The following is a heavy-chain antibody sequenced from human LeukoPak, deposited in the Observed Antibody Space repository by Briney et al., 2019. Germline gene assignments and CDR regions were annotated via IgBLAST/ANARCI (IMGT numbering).Heavy chain of an antibody. CDR1: GFTIGSYW. CDR3: ARAGYYGDDAFDL. J-gene: IGHJ3*01. D-gene: IGHD2/OR15-2a*01. Sequence: PGGSLRLSCAGSGFTIGSYWLSWVRQAPGQGLKWVANLRQDGSEKYYVDSVKGRLTISRDNAKNSLYLQMNSLRAEDTGIYYCARAGYYGDDAFDLWGQGTMVTVSS. CDR2: LRQDGSEK. V-gene: IGHV3-7*01.